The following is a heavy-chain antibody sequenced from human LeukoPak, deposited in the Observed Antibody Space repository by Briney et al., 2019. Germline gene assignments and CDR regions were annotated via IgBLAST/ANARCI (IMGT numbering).Heavy chain of an antibody. J-gene: IGHJ4*02. CDR2: INHSGST. D-gene: IGHD3-10*01. CDR3: ARGGELGRQTGYVDY. V-gene: IGHV4-34*01. CDR1: GGSFSGYY. Sequence: PSETLSLTCAVYGGSFSGYYWSWIRQPPGKGLEWIGEINHSGSTNCNPSLKSRVTISVDTSKNQFSLKLSSVTAADTAVYYCARGGELGRQTGYVDYWGQGTLVTVSS.